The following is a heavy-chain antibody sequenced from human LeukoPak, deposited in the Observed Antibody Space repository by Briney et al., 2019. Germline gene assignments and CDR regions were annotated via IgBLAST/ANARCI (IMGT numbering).Heavy chain of an antibody. CDR3: LSPSIGGSFEI. Sequence: GGSLRLPCVASEFTLSDHYMEWVRQAPGKGLEWVGRIRNKAKSYSTDYAASVKGRFTISRDDSKNSVNLQMNSLKTEDTAVYYCLSPSIGGSFEIWGQGTMVTVSS. D-gene: IGHD6-6*01. J-gene: IGHJ3*02. V-gene: IGHV3-72*01. CDR2: IRNKAKSYST. CDR1: EFTLSDHY.